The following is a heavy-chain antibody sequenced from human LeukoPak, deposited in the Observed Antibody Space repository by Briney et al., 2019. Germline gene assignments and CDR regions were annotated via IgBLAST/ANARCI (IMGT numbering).Heavy chain of an antibody. D-gene: IGHD5-12*01. CDR2: ISTSSIYI. V-gene: IGHV3-21*01. Sequence: GGSLRLSCAASGFTFSRYSMNWVRQAPGKGLEWVSSISTSSIYIYYADSVKGRFTISRDNAKNSLYLQMNSLRVEDTAVYYCARAYSGYYTGPQYWGQGTLVAVSS. CDR1: GFTFSRYS. J-gene: IGHJ4*02. CDR3: ARAYSGYYTGPQY.